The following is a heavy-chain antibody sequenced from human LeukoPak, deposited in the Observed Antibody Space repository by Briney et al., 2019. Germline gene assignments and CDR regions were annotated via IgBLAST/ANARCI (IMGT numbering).Heavy chain of an antibody. CDR3: ARVDRYHYYLDV. CDR2: IMPLFNTA. V-gene: IGHV1-69*05. Sequence: ASVKVSCKASGGTFSSYSITWVRQAPGQGLEWMGGIMPLFNTANYAQQFQGRVTITTDESTSTAYMELSSLRFEDTAMYYCARVDRYHYYLDVWGKGSTVTVSS. CDR1: GGTFSSYS. J-gene: IGHJ6*03.